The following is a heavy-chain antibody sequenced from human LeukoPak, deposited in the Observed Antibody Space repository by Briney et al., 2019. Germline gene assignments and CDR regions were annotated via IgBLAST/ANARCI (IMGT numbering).Heavy chain of an antibody. CDR2: INPNSGGT. CDR1: GYTFIGNY. V-gene: IGHV1-2*02. J-gene: IGHJ6*03. CDR3: ARAAHYYYYLDV. Sequence: ASVKVSCKASGYTFIGNYMHWVRQATGQGLEWMGWINPNSGGTNYAQKFQGRVTMTRDTSISTAYMELSRLKSDDTAVYYCARAAHYYYYLDVWGKGTTVTVS.